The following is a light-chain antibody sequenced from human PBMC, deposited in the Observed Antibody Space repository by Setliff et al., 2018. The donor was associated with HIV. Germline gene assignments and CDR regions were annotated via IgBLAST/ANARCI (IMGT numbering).Light chain of an antibody. V-gene: IGLV2-18*02. CDR3: SSYTSISTDV. CDR1: SSDVGSYNR. J-gene: IGLJ1*01. Sequence: QSALTQPPSVSGSPGQSVTISCTGTSSDVGSYNRVSWYQQPPGTAPKLMIYEVNNRHSGVPDRFSGSKSGNTASLTISGLQAEDEADYYCSSYTSISTDVFGTGTKVTVL. CDR2: EVN.